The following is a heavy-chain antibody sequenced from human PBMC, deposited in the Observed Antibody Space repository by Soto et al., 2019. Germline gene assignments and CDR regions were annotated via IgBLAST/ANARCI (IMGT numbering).Heavy chain of an antibody. CDR2: IPNAGGAT. V-gene: IGHV3-30*18. CDR1: GFPFSAYG. J-gene: IGHJ6*02. CDR3: AKDLMVNDHYHQYGMDV. D-gene: IGHD3-10*01. Sequence: QVELVESGGGVVQPGRSLRLSCAASGFPFSAYGLHWVRQAPGKGLEWVPLIPNAGGATYYVDSVRGRFVISRDDSRHTLHLQMNSLRAEDTAVYYCAKDLMVNDHYHQYGMDVRGQGTTVSVSS.